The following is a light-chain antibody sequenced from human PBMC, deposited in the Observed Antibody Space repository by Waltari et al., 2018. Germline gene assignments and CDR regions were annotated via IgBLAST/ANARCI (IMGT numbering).Light chain of an antibody. CDR2: GNN. CDR3: QSYVSNNHVV. CDR1: SGSIGSNY. Sequence: NFMLTQPHSVSESPGKTVTISCTRNSGSIGSNYVQWYQQRPGSAPISVIYGNNQRPSGVPARFSGSIDSSSNSASLTISRLKTEDEGDYFCQSYVSNNHVVFGGGTHLTVL. V-gene: IGLV6-57*04. J-gene: IGLJ7*01.